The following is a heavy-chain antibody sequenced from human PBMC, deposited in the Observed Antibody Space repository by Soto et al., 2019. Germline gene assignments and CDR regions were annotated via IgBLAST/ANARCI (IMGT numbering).Heavy chain of an antibody. CDR3: ARSDRDAFDI. CDR1: GFTFNSYE. CDR2: ISSSGSTI. Sequence: GSMRLSCAASGFTFNSYEMNWVRQAPGKGLEWVSYISSSGSTIYYADSVKGRFTISRDNAKNSLYLQMNSLRAEDTAVYYCARSDRDAFDIWGQGTMVTVS. J-gene: IGHJ3*02. V-gene: IGHV3-48*03.